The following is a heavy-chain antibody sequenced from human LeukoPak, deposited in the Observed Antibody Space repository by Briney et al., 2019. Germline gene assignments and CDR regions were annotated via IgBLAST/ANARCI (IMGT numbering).Heavy chain of an antibody. J-gene: IGHJ4*02. V-gene: IGHV4-4*07. D-gene: IGHD3-3*01. CDR3: ARGLLYYDFWSGYYSAPIDY. Sequence: PSETLSLTCTVSGGSISSYYWSWIRQPAGKGLEWIGRIYTSGSTNYNPSLKSRVTMSVDTSKNPFSLKLSSVTAADTAVYYCARGLLYYDFWSGYYSAPIDYWGQGTLATVSS. CDR2: IYTSGST. CDR1: GGSISSYY.